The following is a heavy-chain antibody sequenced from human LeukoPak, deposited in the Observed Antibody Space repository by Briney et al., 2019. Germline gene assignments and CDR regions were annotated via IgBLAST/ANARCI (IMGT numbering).Heavy chain of an antibody. V-gene: IGHV4-59*11. D-gene: IGHD1-26*01. Sequence: SETLSLTCTVSGGSISSHYWIWIRQSPGKGLEWIGFMHYRGNTNSNPSLRSRVTISMDTSKNQFSLKMSSVTAADTAVYYCARDSPFEWDVFGDSFDIWGQGTVVTVSS. CDR2: MHYRGNT. J-gene: IGHJ3*02. CDR1: GGSISSHY. CDR3: ARDSPFEWDVFGDSFDI.